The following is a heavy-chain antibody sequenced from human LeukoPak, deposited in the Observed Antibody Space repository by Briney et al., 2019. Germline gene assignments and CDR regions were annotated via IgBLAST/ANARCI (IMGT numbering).Heavy chain of an antibody. V-gene: IGHV4-38-2*01. J-gene: IGHJ4*02. D-gene: IGHD3-3*01. CDR1: GFTFSIYA. CDR2: IYHSGST. CDR3: ARLSTIFGVAKGTFDY. Sequence: GSLRLSCVASGFTFSIYAMHWVRQPPGKGLEWIGSIYHSGSTYYNPSLKSRVTISVDTSKNQFSLKLSSVTAADTAVYYCARLSTIFGVAKGTFDYWGQGTLVTVSS.